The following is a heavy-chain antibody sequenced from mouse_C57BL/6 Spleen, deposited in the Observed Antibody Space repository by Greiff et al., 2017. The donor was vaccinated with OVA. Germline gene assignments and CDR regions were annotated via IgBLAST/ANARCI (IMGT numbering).Heavy chain of an antibody. CDR1: GYTFTSYW. CDR3: ARADGNYGRWYFDV. Sequence: QVQLQQPGAELVMPGASVKLSCKASGYTFTSYWMHWVKQRPGQGLEWIGEIDPSDSYTNYNQKFKGKSTLTVDKSSSTAYMQLSSLTSEDSAVYYCARADGNYGRWYFDVWGTGTTVTVSS. V-gene: IGHV1-69*01. D-gene: IGHD2-1*01. CDR2: IDPSDSYT. J-gene: IGHJ1*03.